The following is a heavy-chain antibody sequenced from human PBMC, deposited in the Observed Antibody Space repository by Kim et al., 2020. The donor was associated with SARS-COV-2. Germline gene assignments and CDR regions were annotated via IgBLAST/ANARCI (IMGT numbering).Heavy chain of an antibody. V-gene: IGHV1-18*01. D-gene: IGHD3-22*01. CDR2: ISAYNGNT. J-gene: IGHJ4*02. CDR3: ARDYYDSSGYYPLPFDY. CDR1: GYTFTSYG. Sequence: ASVKVSCKASGYTFTSYGISWVRQAPGQGLEWMGWISAYNGNTNCAQKLQGRVTMTTDTSTSTAYMELRSLRSDDTAVYYCARDYYDSSGYYPLPFDYWGQGTLVTVSS.